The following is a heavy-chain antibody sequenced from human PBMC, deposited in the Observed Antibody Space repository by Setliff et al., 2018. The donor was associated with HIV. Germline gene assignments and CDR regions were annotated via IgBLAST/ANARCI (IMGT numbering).Heavy chain of an antibody. J-gene: IGHJ3*02. V-gene: IGHV1-8*01. CDR1: GRTFNNYD. Sequence: ASVKVSCKASGRTFNNYDINWVRRATGQGLEWMGWMNPNSGATGYAQKFQGRVTMTRDTSISTAYMELSSLTSKDTAVYYCAREGLIWFGELSLDDAFDIWGQGTMVTVSS. CDR3: AREGLIWFGELSLDDAFDI. CDR2: MNPNSGAT. D-gene: IGHD3-10*01.